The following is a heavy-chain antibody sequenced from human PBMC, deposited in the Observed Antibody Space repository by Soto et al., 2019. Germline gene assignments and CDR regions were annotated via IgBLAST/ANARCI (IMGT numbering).Heavy chain of an antibody. CDR2: IYYSGST. CDR3: ARWSWIHTQHNV. V-gene: IGHV4-59*01. J-gene: IGHJ4*02. Sequence: KPSETLSLTCTVSGGSISSYYWNWIRQPPGKGLEWIGYIYYSGSTKYNPSLKSRVTISVDTSKIQFSLELNSLTAADTAVYYCARWSWIHTQHNVWRQGALVTVSS. CDR1: GGSISSYY. D-gene: IGHD5-18*01.